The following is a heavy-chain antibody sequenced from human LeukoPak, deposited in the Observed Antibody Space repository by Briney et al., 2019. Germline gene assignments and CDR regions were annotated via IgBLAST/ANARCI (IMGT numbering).Heavy chain of an antibody. V-gene: IGHV1-2*02. CDR3: ARVGCTGGSCYGWFDP. Sequence: GASVKVSCKASGYIFTDYYMHWVPQAPGQGLEWMGWINPNSGGTNSVQKFQGRVTLTRDTSISTAYMEQSRLRADNTGVCFSARVGCTGGSCYGWFDPWGQGTLVTVSS. CDR1: GYIFTDYY. D-gene: IGHD2-15*01. CDR2: INPNSGGT. J-gene: IGHJ5*02.